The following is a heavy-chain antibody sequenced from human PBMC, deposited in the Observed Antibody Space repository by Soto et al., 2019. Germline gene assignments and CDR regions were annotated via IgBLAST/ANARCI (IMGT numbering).Heavy chain of an antibody. CDR2: ISSSGSTI. CDR3: ARFGIIAVAGTEDYYYYYMDV. Sequence: GGSLRLSCAASGFTFSDYYMSWIRQAPGKGLEWVSYISSSGSTIYYADSVKGRFTISRDNAKNSLYLQMNSLRAEDTAVYYCARFGIIAVAGTEDYYYYYMDVWGKGTTVTVSS. CDR1: GFTFSDYY. V-gene: IGHV3-11*01. D-gene: IGHD6-19*01. J-gene: IGHJ6*03.